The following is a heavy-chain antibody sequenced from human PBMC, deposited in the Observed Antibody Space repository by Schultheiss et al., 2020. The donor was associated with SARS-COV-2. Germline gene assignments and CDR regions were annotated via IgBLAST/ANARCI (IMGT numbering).Heavy chain of an antibody. Sequence: SETLSLTCAVYGGSFSGYYWSWIRQPPGKGLEWIGEINHSGSTNYNPSLKSRVTISVDTSKNQFSLKLSSVTAADTAVYYCARGDYYYYRMDVWGQGTSVTVSS. V-gene: IGHV4-34*01. CDR3: ARGDYYYYRMDV. J-gene: IGHJ6*02. CDR1: GGSFSGYY. CDR2: INHSGST.